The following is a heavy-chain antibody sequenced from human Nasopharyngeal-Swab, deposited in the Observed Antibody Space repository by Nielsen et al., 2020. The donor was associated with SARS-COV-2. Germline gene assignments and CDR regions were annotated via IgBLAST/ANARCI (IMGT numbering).Heavy chain of an antibody. D-gene: IGHD1-26*01. Sequence: SETLPLTCTVSGGSISSGGYYWSWIRQHPGKGLEWIGYIYYSGSTYYNPSLKSRVTISVDTSKNQFSLKLSSVTAADTAVYYCARDDPYSGSESRADDAFDIWGQGTMVTVSS. J-gene: IGHJ3*02. V-gene: IGHV4-31*03. CDR3: ARDDPYSGSESRADDAFDI. CDR1: GGSISSGGYY. CDR2: IYYSGST.